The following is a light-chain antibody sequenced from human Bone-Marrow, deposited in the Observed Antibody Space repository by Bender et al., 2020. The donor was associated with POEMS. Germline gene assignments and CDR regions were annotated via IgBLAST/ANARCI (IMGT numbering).Light chain of an antibody. CDR2: DVS. CDR3: CSFAGNYAFV. Sequence: QSALTQPRSVSGSPGQSVTISCTGTSSDVGGYNYVSWYQQHPGKAPKLMIYDVSKRPSGVPHRFSGSKSGNAASLTISGLQTEDEGDYYCCSFAGNYAFVFGPGTKVTVL. CDR1: SSDVGGYNY. J-gene: IGLJ1*01. V-gene: IGLV2-11*01.